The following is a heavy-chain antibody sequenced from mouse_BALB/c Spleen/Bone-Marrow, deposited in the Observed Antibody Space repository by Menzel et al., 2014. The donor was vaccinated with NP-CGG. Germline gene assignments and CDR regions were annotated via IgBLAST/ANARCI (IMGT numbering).Heavy chain of an antibody. D-gene: IGHD2-4*01. J-gene: IGHJ4*01. CDR3: ARGYYDYVYARDY. V-gene: IGHV14-3*02. CDR2: IDPANGNT. Sequence: EVLLVESGAELVKPGASVKLSCTASGFNIKDTYMHWVKQRPEQGLEWIGRIDPANGNTKYDPKFQGKATITADTSSNTAYLQLSSLTSEDTAVYYCARGYYDYVYARDYWGQGTSVSVAS. CDR1: GFNIKDTY.